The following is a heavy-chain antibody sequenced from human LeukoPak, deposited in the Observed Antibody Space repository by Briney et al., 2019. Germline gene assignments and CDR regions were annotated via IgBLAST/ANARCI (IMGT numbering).Heavy chain of an antibody. Sequence: PSETLSLTCTVSGGSISSYHWSWIRQPPGKGLEWIGYIYYSGSTKYNPSLKSRVTISVDTSKNQFSLNLSSVTAADTAVYYCSRENGAFSPFGYWGQGTLVTVPS. V-gene: IGHV4-59*12. CDR2: IYYSGST. CDR3: SRENGAFSPFGY. CDR1: GGSISSYH. J-gene: IGHJ4*02. D-gene: IGHD2-8*01.